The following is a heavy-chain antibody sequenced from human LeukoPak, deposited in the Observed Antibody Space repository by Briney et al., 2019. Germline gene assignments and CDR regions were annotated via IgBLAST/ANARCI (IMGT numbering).Heavy chain of an antibody. D-gene: IGHD6-13*01. J-gene: IGHJ6*03. CDR2: IYYSGST. CDR1: GGSISSYY. Sequence: SETLSLTCTVSGGSISSYYWSWIRQPPGKGLEWIGSIYYSGSTYYNPSLKSRVTISVDTSKNQFSLKLSSVTAADTAVYYCARQESAGDYYYYYYYMDVWGKGTTVTVSS. CDR3: ARQESAGDYYYYYYYMDV. V-gene: IGHV4-39*01.